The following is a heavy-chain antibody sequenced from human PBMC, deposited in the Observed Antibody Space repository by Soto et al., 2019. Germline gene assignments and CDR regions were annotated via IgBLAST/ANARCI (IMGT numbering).Heavy chain of an antibody. Sequence: QVQLVQSGAEVKKPGASVKVSCKASGYTFTDYYIHWVRQAPGQGLEWMGWMSPDSGGTNYAQNFHGRVTMRRDTSVSTAYMELSSLTSYETSVYYCGIGLIDIFTGFDYWGQGTLVSVSS. J-gene: IGHJ4*02. CDR3: GIGLIDIFTGFDY. D-gene: IGHD3-9*01. CDR2: MSPDSGGT. V-gene: IGHV1-2*02. CDR1: GYTFTDYY.